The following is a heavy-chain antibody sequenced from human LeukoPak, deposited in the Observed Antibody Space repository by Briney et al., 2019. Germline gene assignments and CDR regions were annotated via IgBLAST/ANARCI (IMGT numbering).Heavy chain of an antibody. CDR1: GGSFSDYY. D-gene: IGHD2-2*01. V-gene: IGHV3-11*01. J-gene: IGHJ4*02. CDR2: ISSSGSTI. Sequence: LSLTCAVYGGSFSDYYMSWIRQAPGKGLEWISYISSSGSTIYYADSVKGRFTISRDNAKNSLYLQMTNLRAEDTAVYYCARDLEQLASMFGYWGQGTLVTVSS. CDR3: ARDLEQLASMFGY.